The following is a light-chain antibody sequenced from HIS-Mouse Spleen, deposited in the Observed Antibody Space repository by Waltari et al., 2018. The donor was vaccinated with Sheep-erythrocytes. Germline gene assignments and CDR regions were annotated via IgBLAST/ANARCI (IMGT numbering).Light chain of an antibody. CDR3: MQALQTPIFT. CDR2: LGS. CDR1: QSLLHSNGYNY. J-gene: IGKJ3*01. Sequence: DIVMTQSPLSLPVTPGEPASISCRSSQSLLHSNGYNYLDWYLQKPGQSPQLLIYLGSNRASGCPDRFSGSGSGTDFTLKISRVEAEDVGVYYCMQALQTPIFTFGPGTKVDIK. V-gene: IGKV2-28*01.